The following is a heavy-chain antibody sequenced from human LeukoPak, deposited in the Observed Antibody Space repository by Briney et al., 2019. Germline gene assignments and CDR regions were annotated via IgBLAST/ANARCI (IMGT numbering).Heavy chain of an antibody. D-gene: IGHD2-2*01. Sequence: ASVKVSCKASGYTFTSYRISWVRQAPGQGLEWMGWISAYNGNTNYAQKLQGRVTMTTDTSTSTAYMELRSLRSDDTAVYYCARGGWGYCSSTSCYYPFDYWGQGTLVTVSS. J-gene: IGHJ4*02. CDR2: ISAYNGNT. V-gene: IGHV1-18*01. CDR3: ARGGWGYCSSTSCYYPFDY. CDR1: GYTFTSYR.